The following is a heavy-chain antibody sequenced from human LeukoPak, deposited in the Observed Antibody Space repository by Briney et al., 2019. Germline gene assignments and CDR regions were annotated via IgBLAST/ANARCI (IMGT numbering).Heavy chain of an antibody. CDR2: ISSSSSYI. J-gene: IGHJ4*02. D-gene: IGHD1-26*01. CDR3: AREASHGASSTPLDY. V-gene: IGHV3-21*01. CDR1: GFTFSSYS. Sequence: GGSLRLSCAASGFTFSSYSMNWVRQAPGKGLEWVSSISSSSSYIYYADSVKGRFTIPRDNAKNSLYLQMNSLRAEDTAVYYCAREASHGASSTPLDYWGQGTLVTVSS.